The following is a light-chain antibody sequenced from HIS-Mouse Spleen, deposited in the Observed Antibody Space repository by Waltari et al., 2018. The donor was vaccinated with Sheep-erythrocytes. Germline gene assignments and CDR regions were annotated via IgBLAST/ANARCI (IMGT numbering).Light chain of an antibody. CDR2: DVS. CDR1: SSDVDGYNY. CDR3: CSYAGSYNHV. J-gene: IGLJ1*01. V-gene: IGLV2-11*01. Sequence: QSALTQPRPVSGSPGQSGTISCTGTSSDVDGYNYVSWYQQHPGKAPKLMIYDVSKRPSGVPDRFSGSKSGNTASLTISGLQAEDEADYYCCSYAGSYNHVFATGTKLTVL.